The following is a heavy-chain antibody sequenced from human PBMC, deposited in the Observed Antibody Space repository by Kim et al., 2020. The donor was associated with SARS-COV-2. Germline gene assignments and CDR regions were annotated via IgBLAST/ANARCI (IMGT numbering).Heavy chain of an antibody. Sequence: GGSLRLSCAASGFTFSSYAMSWVRQAPGKGLEWVSAISGSGGSTYYADSVKGRFTISRDNSKNTLYLQMNSLRAEDTAVYYCAKDLRGKAYCGGDCYSAQGYWGQGTLVTVSS. CDR1: GFTFSSYA. CDR3: AKDLRGKAYCGGDCYSAQGY. CDR2: ISGSGGST. D-gene: IGHD2-21*02. J-gene: IGHJ4*02. V-gene: IGHV3-23*01.